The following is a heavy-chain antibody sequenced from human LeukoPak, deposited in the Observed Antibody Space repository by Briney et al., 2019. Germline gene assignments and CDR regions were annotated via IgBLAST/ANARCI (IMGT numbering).Heavy chain of an antibody. CDR2: TRGKGYGGTT. J-gene: IGHJ5*02. D-gene: IGHD2-2*02. CDR1: GFTFGDSA. CDR3: SRAPHCSSTSCYILDP. V-gene: IGHV3-49*03. Sequence: GRSLRLSCTTSGFTFGDSAMGWFRQTPGKGLEWVGFTRGKGYGGTTEYAASVKGRFTISRDDSKSIGYLQMNSLKTEDTAVYYCSRAPHCSSTSCYILDPWGQGTLVTVSS.